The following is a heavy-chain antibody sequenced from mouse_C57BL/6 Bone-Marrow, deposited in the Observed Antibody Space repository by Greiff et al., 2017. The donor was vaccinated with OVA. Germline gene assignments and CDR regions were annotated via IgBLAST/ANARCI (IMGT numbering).Heavy chain of an antibody. D-gene: IGHD1-1*01. CDR2: ISSGGSYT. J-gene: IGHJ1*03. CDR3: ARQGYGSSQYWYFDV. CDR1: GFTFSSYG. V-gene: IGHV5-6*01. Sequence: EVQVVESGGDLVKPGGSLKLSCAASGFTFSSYGMSWVRQTPDKRLEWVATISSGGSYTYYPDSVKGRFTISRDNAKNTLYLRMSSLKSEDTAMYYCARQGYGSSQYWYFDVWGTGTTVTVSS.